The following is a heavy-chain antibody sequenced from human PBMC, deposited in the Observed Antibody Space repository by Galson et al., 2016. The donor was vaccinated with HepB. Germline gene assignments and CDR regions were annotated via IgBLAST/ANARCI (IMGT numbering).Heavy chain of an antibody. CDR2: IYRSGTT. V-gene: IGHV3-53*01. CDR1: GFIVSSNY. J-gene: IGHJ6*02. D-gene: IGHD3-10*01. Sequence: SLRLSCAATGFIVSSNYMNWVRQAPGKGLEWVAIIYRSGTTYYSDSVRGRFTISRDNSKNTLYLQMNSLRAEDTVVYYCARDERVYSASRSSVSGMDVWGQGTTVTVSS. CDR3: ARDERVYSASRSSVSGMDV.